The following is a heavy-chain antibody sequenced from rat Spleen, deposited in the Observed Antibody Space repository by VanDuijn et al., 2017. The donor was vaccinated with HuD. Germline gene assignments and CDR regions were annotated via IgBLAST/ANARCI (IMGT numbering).Heavy chain of an antibody. D-gene: IGHD5-1*01. CDR3: ASPNWDHYFDY. CDR1: GFTFNNYW. V-gene: IGHV5-31*01. J-gene: IGHJ2*01. Sequence: EVQLVESGGGLVQPGRSLKLSCVASGFTFNNYWMTWIRQSPGKGLEWVASITNIAGRTHYPDSVKGRFTISRDIAKSTLFLQMNSLKSEDTATYYCASPNWDHYFDYWGQGVMVTVSS. CDR2: ITNIAGRT.